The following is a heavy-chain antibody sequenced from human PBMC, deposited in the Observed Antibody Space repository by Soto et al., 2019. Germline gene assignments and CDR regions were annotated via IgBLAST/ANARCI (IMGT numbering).Heavy chain of an antibody. CDR3: ARDSLQLWSSDFDY. CDR1: GFTFSSYA. D-gene: IGHD5-18*01. Sequence: GGSLRLSCAASGFTFSSYAMHWVRQAPGKGLEWVAVISYDGSNKYYADSVKGRFTISRDNSKNTLYLQMNSLRAEDTAVYYCARDSLQLWSSDFDYWGQGTLVTVSS. CDR2: ISYDGSNK. V-gene: IGHV3-30-3*01. J-gene: IGHJ4*02.